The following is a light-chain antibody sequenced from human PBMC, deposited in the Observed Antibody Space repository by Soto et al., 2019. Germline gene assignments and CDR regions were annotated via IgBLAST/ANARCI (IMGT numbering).Light chain of an antibody. CDR3: QQYGSSPTT. CDR1: QSVSSTY. J-gene: IGKJ2*01. Sequence: EIVLTQSPGTLSLCLGERATLSCRASQSVSSTYLAWYQQKPGQAPRLLIYGASSRATGIPDRFSGSGSETDFTLTISRLEPEDFAVYYCQQYGSSPTTFGQGTKLEIQ. V-gene: IGKV3-20*01. CDR2: GAS.